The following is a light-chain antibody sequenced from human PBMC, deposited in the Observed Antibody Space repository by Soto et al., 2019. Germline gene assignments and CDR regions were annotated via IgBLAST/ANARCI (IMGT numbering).Light chain of an antibody. Sequence: EIVLTQSPGTPSLSPGERATLSCRASQSIRSNSLAWYQQRPGQAPRLLIYAASSRATGIPDRFSGSGSGTDFTLTISRLEPEDSAVYYCQQYTSPLTFGGGTKVEI. CDR3: QQYTSPLT. CDR2: AAS. J-gene: IGKJ4*01. CDR1: QSIRSNS. V-gene: IGKV3-20*01.